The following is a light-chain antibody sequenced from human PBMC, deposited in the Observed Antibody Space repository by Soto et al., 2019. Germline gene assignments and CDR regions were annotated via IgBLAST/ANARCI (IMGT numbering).Light chain of an antibody. CDR2: RTS. CDR1: QSIATL. Sequence: ERVINQCGATLSVYKGERVTLSCRASQSIATLLAWYQHKPGQAPRLLIYRTSNRATGIPDRFSGSGSGTDFSLIISGLQSEHFAIYYCPQYNKWPITFGQGTRPAIK. V-gene: IGKV3-15*01. CDR3: PQYNKWPIT. J-gene: IGKJ5*01.